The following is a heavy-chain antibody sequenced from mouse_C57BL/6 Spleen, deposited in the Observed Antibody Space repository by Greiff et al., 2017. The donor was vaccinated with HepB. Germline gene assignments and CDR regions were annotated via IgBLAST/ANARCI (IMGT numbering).Heavy chain of an antibody. Sequence: VQLQQSGAELARPGASVKLSCKASGYTFTSYGISWVKQRTGQGLEWIGEIYPRSGNTYYNEKFKGKATLTADKSSSTAYMELRSLTSEDSAVYFCARYAYDYPLDYWGQRTSVTVSS. D-gene: IGHD2-4*01. CDR1: GYTFTSYG. V-gene: IGHV1-81*01. CDR3: ARYAYDYPLDY. J-gene: IGHJ4*01. CDR2: IYPRSGNT.